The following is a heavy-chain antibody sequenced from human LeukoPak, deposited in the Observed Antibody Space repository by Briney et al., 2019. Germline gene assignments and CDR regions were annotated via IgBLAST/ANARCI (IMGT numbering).Heavy chain of an antibody. D-gene: IGHD6-13*01. Sequence: GGSLRLSCSASGFTFSMSAMHWVRQAPGKGLQCVSVISGNGVSTSYADSVKGRFTISRDNSKNTLYLQMSSLRAEDTAVYYCVKILAAGSGALYYYGMDVWGQGTTVTVSS. CDR1: GFTFSMSA. CDR3: VKILAAGSGALYYYGMDV. V-gene: IGHV3-64D*06. J-gene: IGHJ6*02. CDR2: ISGNGVST.